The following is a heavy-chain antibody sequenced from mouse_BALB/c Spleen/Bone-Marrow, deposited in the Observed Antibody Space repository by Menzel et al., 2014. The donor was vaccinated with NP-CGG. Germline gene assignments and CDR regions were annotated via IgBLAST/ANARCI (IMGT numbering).Heavy chain of an antibody. V-gene: IGHV1S41*01. J-gene: IGHJ3*01. D-gene: IGHD2-4*01. CDR1: GYTFTSYW. CDR2: IAPGSGST. Sequence: DLVKPGASVKLSCKASGYTFTSYWINWIKQRPGQGLEWIGRIAPGSGSTYYNEMFKGKATLTVDTSSSTASIHLSSLSSEDSAVYFCARGDDYDPFAYWGQGTLVTVSA. CDR3: ARGDDYDPFAY.